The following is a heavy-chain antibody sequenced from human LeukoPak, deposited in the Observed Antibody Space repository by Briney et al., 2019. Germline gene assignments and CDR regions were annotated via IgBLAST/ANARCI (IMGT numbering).Heavy chain of an antibody. CDR3: ARARGGGTLFDY. V-gene: IGHV1-69*13. J-gene: IGHJ4*02. CDR2: IIPIFGTA. CDR1: GGTFSSYA. Sequence: SVKVSCKASGGTFSSYAISWVRQAPGQGLEWMGGIIPIFGTANYAQKFQGRVTITADESTSTAYMELSSLRSEDTAVYYYARARGGGTLFDYWGQGTLVTVSS. D-gene: IGHD3-16*01.